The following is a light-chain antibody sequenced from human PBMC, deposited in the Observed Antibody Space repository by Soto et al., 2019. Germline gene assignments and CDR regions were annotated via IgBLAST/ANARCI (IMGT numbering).Light chain of an antibody. V-gene: IGKV3-11*01. CDR1: QSIGNY. CDR2: APS. Sequence: EVVLTQSPAHLSLSPGEGATLSCRASQSIGNYLAWYNQKPGQAPKLLIYAPSNRATGIPARFSGSGSGTDFTLTISSLVPEDFAIYYCQQRSNGPFTFGPGTKVDIK. J-gene: IGKJ3*01. CDR3: QQRSNGPFT.